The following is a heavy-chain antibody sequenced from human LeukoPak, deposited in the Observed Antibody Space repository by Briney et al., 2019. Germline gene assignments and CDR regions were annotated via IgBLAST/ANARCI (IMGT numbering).Heavy chain of an antibody. CDR3: ARGSQVPVYPNPYNWFDP. D-gene: IGHD2-2*01. CDR1: GGSISSYY. V-gene: IGHV4-4*07. Sequence: SETLSLTCTVSGGSISSYYWNWIRQSAGKRLEWIGRIYTSGSTNYNPSLKSRVTMSIDTSENQFSLKLSSVTAADTAVYYCARGSQVPVYPNPYNWFDPWGQGTLVTVSS. J-gene: IGHJ5*02. CDR2: IYTSGST.